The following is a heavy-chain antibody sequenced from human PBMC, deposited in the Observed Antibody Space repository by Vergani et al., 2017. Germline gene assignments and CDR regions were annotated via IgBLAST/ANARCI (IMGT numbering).Heavy chain of an antibody. CDR3: ARVPITMIPFDY. Sequence: QVQLQESGPGLVKPSETLSLTCTVSGYSISSGYYWVWIRQPPGKGLEWIGSIYHSGSTYYNPSLKSRVTISVDTSKNQFSLKLSSVTAADTAVYYCARVPITMIPFDYWGQGTLVTVSS. CDR2: IYHSGST. J-gene: IGHJ4*02. V-gene: IGHV4-38-2*02. CDR1: GYSISSGYY. D-gene: IGHD3-22*01.